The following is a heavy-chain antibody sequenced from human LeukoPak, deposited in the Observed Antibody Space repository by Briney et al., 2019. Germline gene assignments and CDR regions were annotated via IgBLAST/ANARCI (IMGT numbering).Heavy chain of an antibody. CDR3: ARDGAASDY. Sequence: GGSLRLSCAASGFTFSNAWMTWVRQAPGKGLEWVSVIYSGGSTNYADSVKGRFTISRDNSKNTLYLQMNSLRAEDTAVYYCARDGAASDYWGQGTLVTVSS. J-gene: IGHJ4*02. V-gene: IGHV3-53*01. CDR2: IYSGGST. CDR1: GFTFSNAW. D-gene: IGHD6-13*01.